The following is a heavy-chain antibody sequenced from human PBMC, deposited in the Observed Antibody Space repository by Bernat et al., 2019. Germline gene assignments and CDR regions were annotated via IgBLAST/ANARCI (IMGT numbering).Heavy chain of an antibody. CDR1: GYTFTSYA. Sequence: QVQLVQSGAEVKKPGASVKVSCKASGYTFTSYAMHWVRQAPGQRLEWMGWINAGNGNTKYSQKFQGRVTITRDTSASTAYMELSSLRSEDTTVYYCARDNIAVAGGFDYWGQGTLVTVSS. V-gene: IGHV1-3*01. D-gene: IGHD6-19*01. CDR2: INAGNGNT. CDR3: ARDNIAVAGGFDY. J-gene: IGHJ4*02.